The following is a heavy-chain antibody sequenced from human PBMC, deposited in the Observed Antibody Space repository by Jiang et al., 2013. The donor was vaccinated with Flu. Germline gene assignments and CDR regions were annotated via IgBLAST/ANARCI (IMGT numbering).Heavy chain of an antibody. D-gene: IGHD2-15*01. CDR3: AREGWSCNGGSCYPRGFDP. CDR1: GYTFKNYG. CDR2: ISTYNGNT. V-gene: IGHV1-18*01. Sequence: SGAEVKKPGASVNISCNTSGYTFKNYGISWVRQAPGQGLEWMGWISTYNGNTDYAQKFRGRFTVTTDSSTGTVYMELRSLRSDDTAFYYCAREGWSCNGGSCYPRGFDPWGQGTLVTVSS. J-gene: IGHJ5*02.